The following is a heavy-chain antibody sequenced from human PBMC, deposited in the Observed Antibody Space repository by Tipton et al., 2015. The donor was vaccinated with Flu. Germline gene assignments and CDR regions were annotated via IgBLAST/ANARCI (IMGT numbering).Heavy chain of an antibody. V-gene: IGHV3-7*01. CDR3: ARRDYSNYVSVPKNWFDP. Sequence: SLRLSCAASGFAFSSYWMNWVRQAPGKGLEWVANIKQDGSEKYYVDSVKGRFTISRDNAKNSLYLQMNSLRAEDTAVYYCARRDYSNYVSVPKNWFDPWGQGTLVTVSS. D-gene: IGHD4-11*01. J-gene: IGHJ5*02. CDR2: IKQDGSEK. CDR1: GFAFSSYW.